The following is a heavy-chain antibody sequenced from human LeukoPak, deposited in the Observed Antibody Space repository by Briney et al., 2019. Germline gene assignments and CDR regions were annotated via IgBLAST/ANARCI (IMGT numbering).Heavy chain of an antibody. CDR2: INWNGGST. Sequence: GGSLRLSCAASGFTFDDYGMSWVRQAPGKGLEWVSGINWNGGSTGYADSVKGRFTISRDNAKNSLYLQMNSLRAEDTALYYCARAVTTHHYYYYMDVWGKGTTVTVPS. D-gene: IGHD4-11*01. J-gene: IGHJ6*03. CDR1: GFTFDDYG. V-gene: IGHV3-20*04. CDR3: ARAVTTHHYYYYMDV.